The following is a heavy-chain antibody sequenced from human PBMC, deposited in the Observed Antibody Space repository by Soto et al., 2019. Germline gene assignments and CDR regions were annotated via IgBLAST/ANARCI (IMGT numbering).Heavy chain of an antibody. CDR3: AKGRLXKQSGTRSFXI. CDR1: GFTFTNFT. D-gene: IGHD6-13*01. Sequence: GGSLRLSCAASGFTFTNFTMSLVRLAPGKGRECVSTIGGGDGTTYYSDSVKGRCTTSSDKXNNALYLQMNTLRAGDTALYFWAKGRLXKQSGTRSFXIGCQRTIVTVSS. V-gene: IGHV3-23*01. CDR2: IGGGDGTT. J-gene: IGHJ3*02.